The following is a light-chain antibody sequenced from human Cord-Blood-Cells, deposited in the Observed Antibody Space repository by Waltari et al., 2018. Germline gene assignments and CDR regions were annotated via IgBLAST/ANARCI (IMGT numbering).Light chain of an antibody. J-gene: IGKJ1*01. CDR3: QQSYSTPRT. Sequence: DIQMTQSPSSLSASVGDSVTITCRTSQSISSYLNWYQQKPGKAPKLLNYAASSLQSGVPSRVSGSGSGTDFTLTISSLQPEDFATYYCQQSYSTPRTFGQGTKVEIK. CDR2: AAS. V-gene: IGKV1-39*01. CDR1: QSISSY.